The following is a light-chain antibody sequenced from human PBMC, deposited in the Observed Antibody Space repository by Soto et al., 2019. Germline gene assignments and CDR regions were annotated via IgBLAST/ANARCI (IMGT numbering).Light chain of an antibody. CDR1: QSITNY. V-gene: IGKV1-39*01. CDR2: AAS. J-gene: IGKJ2*01. Sequence: DIQMTQSPSSLSASVGDRVTITCRASQSITNYLNWYQQKPGKAPKVLIYAASALQSGVPSMFSGSGSETDFTLTISSLQPEDCATYFCQQSYTTPYTFGQGTKLEI. CDR3: QQSYTTPYT.